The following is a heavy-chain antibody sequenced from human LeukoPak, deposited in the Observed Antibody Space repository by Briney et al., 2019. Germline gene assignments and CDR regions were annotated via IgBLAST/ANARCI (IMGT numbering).Heavy chain of an antibody. V-gene: IGHV3-30*04. CDR1: GFTFSSYA. J-gene: IGHJ1*01. D-gene: IGHD3-10*01. CDR2: ISYDGSNK. Sequence: GRSLRLSCAASGFTFSSYAMHWVRQAPGKGLEWVAVISYDGSNKYYADSVKGRFTISRDNSKNTLYLQMNSLRAEDTAVYYCAGEGGNYYAEYFQHWGQGTLVTVSS. CDR3: AGEGGNYYAEYFQH.